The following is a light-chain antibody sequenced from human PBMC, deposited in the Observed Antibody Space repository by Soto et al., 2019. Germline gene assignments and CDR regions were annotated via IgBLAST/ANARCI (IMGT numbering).Light chain of an antibody. CDR2: SKN. CDR3: ALYRGSGLWV. Sequence: QAVVTQEPSFSVAPGRTVTLTCGLSSGSVSTRYYPSWYQQPPGQAPRTLIYSKNTRSSGVPDRFSGSIRGNKSALTITGAQADDDADYYRALYRGSGLWVFGGGTKLTVL. V-gene: IGLV8-61*01. CDR1: SGSVSTRYY. J-gene: IGLJ3*02.